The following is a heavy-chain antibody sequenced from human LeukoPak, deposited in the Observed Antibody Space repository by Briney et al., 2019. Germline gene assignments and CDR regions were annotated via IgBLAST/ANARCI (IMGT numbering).Heavy chain of an antibody. D-gene: IGHD6-13*01. J-gene: IGHJ4*02. CDR3: ARQYSSSWYLDY. CDR2: IYTSGST. Sequence: SETLSLTCSVSGGSISSYYWSWIRQPAGKGLEWIGRIYTSGSTNYNPSLKSRVTISVDKSKNQFSLKLSSVTAADTAVYYCARQYSSSWYLDYWGQGTLVTVSS. V-gene: IGHV4-4*07. CDR1: GGSISSYY.